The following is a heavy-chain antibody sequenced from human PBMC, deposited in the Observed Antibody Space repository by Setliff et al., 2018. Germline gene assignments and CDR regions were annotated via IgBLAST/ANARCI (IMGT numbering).Heavy chain of an antibody. Sequence: PGGSLRLSCAASGFTFISYRMNWVRQAPGKGLEWVSSISGSSTYIHYADSVRGRFTISRDNAKKSLFLQMDSLRAEDTAVYYCARYSVYASGWYLDYWGQGTLVTVSS. J-gene: IGHJ4*02. CDR2: ISGSSTYI. D-gene: IGHD6-19*01. V-gene: IGHV3-21*01. CDR1: GFTFISYR. CDR3: ARYSVYASGWYLDY.